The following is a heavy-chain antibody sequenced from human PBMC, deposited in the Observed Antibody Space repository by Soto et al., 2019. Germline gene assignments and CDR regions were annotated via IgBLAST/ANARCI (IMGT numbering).Heavy chain of an antibody. CDR3: ARNLYDSSGYSPFGY. Sequence: QVQLQESGPGLVKPSQTLSLTCTVSGGSISSADYYWSWIRQPPGKGLEWIGHIHHNGNTNYNPSLTNRVTISVDTSKNQFSLKLTSVSDADTAQYFCARNLYDSSGYSPFGYWGQGTLVTVSS. CDR2: IHHNGNT. D-gene: IGHD3-22*01. J-gene: IGHJ4*02. V-gene: IGHV4-30-4*01. CDR1: GGSISSADYY.